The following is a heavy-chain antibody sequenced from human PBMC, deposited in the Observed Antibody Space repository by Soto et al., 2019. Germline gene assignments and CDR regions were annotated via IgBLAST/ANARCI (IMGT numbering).Heavy chain of an antibody. CDR2: INAGNGNT. V-gene: IGHV1-3*01. CDR3: ASSSGSYWQLDY. CDR1: GYTFTSYA. Sequence: QVQLVQSGAEVKKPGASVKVSCKASGYTFTSYAMHWVRQAPGQRLEWMGWINAGNGNTKYSQKFQGRVTITRDTSASTAYMELSSLRYEDTAVYYCASSSGSYWQLDYWGQGTLVTVSS. J-gene: IGHJ4*02. D-gene: IGHD1-26*01.